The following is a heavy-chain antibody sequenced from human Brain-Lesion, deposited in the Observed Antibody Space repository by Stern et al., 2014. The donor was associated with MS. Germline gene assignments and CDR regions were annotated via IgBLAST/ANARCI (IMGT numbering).Heavy chain of an antibody. Sequence: VQLVQSGAEVKKPGASVKVSCQASGYTFTGYYMHWVRQAPGQGLEWMGWINPKRGGTNYAQKFQGWVTMTRDTSINTAYMELSRLRSDDTAVYYCATYYYDSTGYNDFWGQGTLVTVSS. CDR2: INPKRGGT. J-gene: IGHJ4*02. D-gene: IGHD3-22*01. CDR1: GYTFTGYY. V-gene: IGHV1-2*04. CDR3: ATYYYDSTGYNDF.